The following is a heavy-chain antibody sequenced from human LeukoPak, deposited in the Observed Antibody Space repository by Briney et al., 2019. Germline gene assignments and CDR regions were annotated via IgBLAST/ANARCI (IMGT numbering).Heavy chain of an antibody. CDR1: GYTFTSYY. CDR2: INPSGGST. D-gene: IGHD5-18*01. J-gene: IGHJ6*02. Sequence: ASVKVSCKASGYTFTSYYMHWVRQAPGQGLEWMGIINPSGGSTSYAQKFQGRVTMTRDTSTSTVYMELSSLRSEDTAVYYCAREETAMVKQYGMDVWGQGTTVTVSS. CDR3: AREETAMVKQYGMDV. V-gene: IGHV1-46*01.